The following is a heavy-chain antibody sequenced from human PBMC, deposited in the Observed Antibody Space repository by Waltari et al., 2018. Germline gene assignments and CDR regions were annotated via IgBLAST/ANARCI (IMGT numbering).Heavy chain of an antibody. CDR1: GYSISSGYY. CDR2: IYHSGST. D-gene: IGHD3-16*01. J-gene: IGHJ4*02. Sequence: QVQLQESGPGLVKPSETLSLTCTVSGYSISSGYYWGWIRQPPGKGLEWIGSIYHSGSTYNNPSLKSRVTISVDTSKNQFSLKLSSVTAADTAVYYCARDSTVKLGLYYFDYWGQGTLVTVSS. V-gene: IGHV4-38-2*02. CDR3: ARDSTVKLGLYYFDY.